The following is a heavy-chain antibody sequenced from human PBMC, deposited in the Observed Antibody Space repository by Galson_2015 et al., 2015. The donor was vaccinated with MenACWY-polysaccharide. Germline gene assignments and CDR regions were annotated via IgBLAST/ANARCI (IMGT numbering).Heavy chain of an antibody. CDR3: ARDHSVVVPAATDY. J-gene: IGHJ4*02. Sequence: VKVSCKASGYTFTSYGISWVRQAPGQGLEWMGWISAYNGNTNYAQKLQGRVTMTTDTSTSTAYMELRSLRSDDTAVYYCARDHSVVVPAATDYWGQGTLVTVSS. CDR2: ISAYNGNT. CDR1: GYTFTSYG. V-gene: IGHV1-18*01. D-gene: IGHD2-2*01.